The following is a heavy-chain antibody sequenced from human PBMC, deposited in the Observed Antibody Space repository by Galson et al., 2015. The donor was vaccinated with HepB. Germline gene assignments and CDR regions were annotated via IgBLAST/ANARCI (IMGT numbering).Heavy chain of an antibody. CDR1: GDSVSSNSAA. J-gene: IGHJ4*02. Sequence: CAISGDSVSSNSAAWNWIRQSPSRGLEWLGRTYYRSKWYNDYAVSVKSRITINPDTSKNQFSLQLNSVTPEDTAVYYCARDIGTDSGSYLVFDYWGQGTLVTVSS. D-gene: IGHD1-26*01. CDR2: TYYRSKWYN. CDR3: ARDIGTDSGSYLVFDY. V-gene: IGHV6-1*01.